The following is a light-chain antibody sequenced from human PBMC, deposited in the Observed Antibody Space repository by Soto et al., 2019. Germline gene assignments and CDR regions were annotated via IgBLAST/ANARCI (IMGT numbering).Light chain of an antibody. V-gene: IGKV1-39*01. J-gene: IGKJ1*01. CDR3: QHSYRTPPT. CDR1: QSISNY. Sequence: QLTKFPSSLSASVGVRVTITCRASQSISNYLNWYQQKPGKAPTLPIYDASSLHKEVPSRFSGSGSETDFTLTISSLQPEDFATYYCQHSYRTPPTFGQGTKVEIK. CDR2: DAS.